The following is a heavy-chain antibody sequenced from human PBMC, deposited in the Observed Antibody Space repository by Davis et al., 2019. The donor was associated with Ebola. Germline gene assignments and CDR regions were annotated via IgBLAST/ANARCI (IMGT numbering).Heavy chain of an antibody. CDR2: IKQDGSEK. CDR3: ARENTYYDFWSGYLDY. Sequence: GGSLRLSCAASGFTFSSYWMSWVRQAPGKGLEWVANIKQDGSEKYYVDSVEGRFTISRDNAKNSLYLQMNSLRAEDTAVYYCARENTYYDFWSGYLDYWGQGTLVTVSS. CDR1: GFTFSSYW. J-gene: IGHJ4*02. V-gene: IGHV3-7*03. D-gene: IGHD3-3*01.